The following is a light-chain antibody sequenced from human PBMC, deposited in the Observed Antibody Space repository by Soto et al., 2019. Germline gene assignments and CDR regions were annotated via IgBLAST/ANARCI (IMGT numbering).Light chain of an antibody. CDR2: SAS. Sequence: IQFTPSPSVLSASVGDTVTITCRASQALSNYLAWYQQKPGKAPDLLIYSASTLQSGVPSRFSGSGSETEFSLTIRALQPEDFATYYCQQLSRYPLTFGGGTKVDIK. J-gene: IGKJ4*01. CDR3: QQLSRYPLT. CDR1: QALSNY. V-gene: IGKV1-9*01.